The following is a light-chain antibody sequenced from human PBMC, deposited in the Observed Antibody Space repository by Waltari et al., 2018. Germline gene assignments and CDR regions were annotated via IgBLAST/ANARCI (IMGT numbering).Light chain of an antibody. Sequence: EMCLTQSPGTLPLSPGERATLPCRASQTVTSDYLSWYRQKPGQAPRLLLYDASTRATGIPDRFSGSGSGTDFNLISSRLEPEDSAVYYCKQYGSPLGNSFGQGTTVEIK. J-gene: IGKJ2*03. CDR2: DAS. V-gene: IGKV3-20*01. CDR3: KQYGSPLGNS. CDR1: QTVTSDY.